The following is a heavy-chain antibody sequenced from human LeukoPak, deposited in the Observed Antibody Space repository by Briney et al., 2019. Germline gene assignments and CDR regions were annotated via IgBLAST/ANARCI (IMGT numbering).Heavy chain of an antibody. J-gene: IGHJ6*03. V-gene: IGHV3-30*02. D-gene: IGHD3-3*01. Sequence: GGSLRLSCAVSGFTFSSYGMHWVRQAPGKGLEWVAFIRYDGSNKYYADSVKGRFTISRDNSKNTLYLQMNSLRAEGTAVYYCAKGSKEVLFTRDHHMDVWGKGTTVTMSS. CDR2: IRYDGSNK. CDR1: GFTFSSYG. CDR3: AKGSKEVLFTRDHHMDV.